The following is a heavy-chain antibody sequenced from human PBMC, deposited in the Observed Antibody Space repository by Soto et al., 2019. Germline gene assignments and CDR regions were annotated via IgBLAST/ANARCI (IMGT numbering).Heavy chain of an antibody. V-gene: IGHV4-59*01. Sequence: PSETLSLTCTVSGGSISSYYWSWIRQPPGKGLEWIGYIYYSGSTNYNPPLKSRVTISVDTSKNQFSLKLSSVTAADTAVYYCAREMVGPAAIYAFDIWGQGTMVTVSS. CDR1: GGSISSYY. CDR3: AREMVGPAAIYAFDI. J-gene: IGHJ3*02. CDR2: IYYSGST. D-gene: IGHD2-2*01.